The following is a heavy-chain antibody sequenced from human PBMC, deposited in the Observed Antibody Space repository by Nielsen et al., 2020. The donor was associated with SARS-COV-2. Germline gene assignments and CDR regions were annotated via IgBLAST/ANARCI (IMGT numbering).Heavy chain of an antibody. CDR2: ISGSGGST. CDR3: ARGIGQQLVAYYYYGMDV. J-gene: IGHJ6*02. Sequence: GSLRLSCAASGFTFSSYAMSWVRQAPGKGLEWVSAISGSGGSTYYADSVKGRFTISRDNSKNTLYLQMNSLRAEDTALYHCARGIGQQLVAYYYYGMDVWGQGTTVTVSS. D-gene: IGHD6-13*01. CDR1: GFTFSSYA. V-gene: IGHV3-23*01.